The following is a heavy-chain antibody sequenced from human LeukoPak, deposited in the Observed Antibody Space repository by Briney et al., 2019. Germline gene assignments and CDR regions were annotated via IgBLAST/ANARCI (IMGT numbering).Heavy chain of an antibody. V-gene: IGHV3-53*01. D-gene: IGHD6-13*01. CDR1: GFTVSSNY. J-gene: IGHJ4*02. CDR3: ARDPSGSSSWVRFDY. CDR2: IYSGGST. Sequence: GGSLRLSCAASGFTVSSNYMSWVRQAPGKGLEWVSVIYSGGSTYYADSVKGRFTISRDNSKNTLYLQMNSLRAEDTAVYYCARDPSGSSSWVRFDYWGQGTLVTVSS.